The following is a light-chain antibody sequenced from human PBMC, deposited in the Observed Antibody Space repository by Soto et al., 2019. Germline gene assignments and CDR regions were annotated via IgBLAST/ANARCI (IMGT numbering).Light chain of an antibody. CDR2: GAS. J-gene: IGKJ2*01. V-gene: IGKV3-20*01. CDR3: QQYGISHNT. Sequence: ETVMTQSPGTLSLSPGERATLSCRASQSVSSGYLAWYQQKPGQAPRLLIFGASHRATGIPDRFTGSGSGTDFTLTVSRLEPEDFAVYYCQQYGISHNTFGQGTKLEIK. CDR1: QSVSSGY.